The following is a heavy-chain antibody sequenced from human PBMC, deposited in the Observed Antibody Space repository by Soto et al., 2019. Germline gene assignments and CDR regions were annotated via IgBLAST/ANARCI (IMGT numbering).Heavy chain of an antibody. CDR3: ARAYYDFWSGYLVGSDYYYYGMDV. V-gene: IGHV1-8*01. CDR2: MNPNCGNT. Sequence: ASVKVSCKASGYTFTSYDINWVRQATGQGLEWMGWMNPNCGNTGYAQKFQGRVTMTRNTSISTAYMELSSLRSEDTAVYYCARAYYDFWSGYLVGSDYYYYGMDVWGQGTTVTVYS. D-gene: IGHD3-3*01. J-gene: IGHJ6*02. CDR1: GYTFTSYD.